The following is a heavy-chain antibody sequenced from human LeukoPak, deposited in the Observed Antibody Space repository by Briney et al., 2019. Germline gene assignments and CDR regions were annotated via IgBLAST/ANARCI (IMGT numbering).Heavy chain of an antibody. CDR3: GRGHWGLDY. CDR2: IDKSGGTT. Sequence: GGSLRLSCAASGFTFSDSYMTWIRQAPGKGLEWVAFIDKSGGTTYYADSVKGRFTISRDNAKSSLYLEMNSLRAEDTAVYYCGRGHWGLDYWGQGTLVTVSS. CDR1: GFTFSDSY. J-gene: IGHJ4*02. D-gene: IGHD7-27*01. V-gene: IGHV3-11*04.